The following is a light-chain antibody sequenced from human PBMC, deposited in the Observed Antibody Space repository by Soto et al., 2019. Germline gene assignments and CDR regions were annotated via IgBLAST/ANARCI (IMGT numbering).Light chain of an antibody. CDR1: SSDVGGYNS. CDR2: DVR. V-gene: IGLV2-14*03. J-gene: IGLJ1*01. CDR3: FSFTTTSTHV. Sequence: QSALTQPASVSGSPGQSITISCSGTSSDVGGYNSVSWYQHRPGTAPKLVIYDVRNRPSGVSDRFSGSQSANTASLTISGLRAEDEAEYFCFSFTTTSTHVFGTGTKLTVL.